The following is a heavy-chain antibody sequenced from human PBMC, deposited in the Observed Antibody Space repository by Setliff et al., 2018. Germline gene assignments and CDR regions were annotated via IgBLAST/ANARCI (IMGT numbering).Heavy chain of an antibody. CDR1: GGSINSYY. D-gene: IGHD3-3*01. CDR3: ARRETYYNFWSGYFDY. CDR2: IYTSGST. Sequence: PSETLSLTCTVSGGSINSYYWSWIRQPAGKGLEWIGRIYTSGSTNYNPSLKSRVTISVDTSKNQFSLKLSSVTAADTAVYYCARRETYYNFWSGYFDYWGQGTLVTVSS. V-gene: IGHV4-4*07. J-gene: IGHJ4*02.